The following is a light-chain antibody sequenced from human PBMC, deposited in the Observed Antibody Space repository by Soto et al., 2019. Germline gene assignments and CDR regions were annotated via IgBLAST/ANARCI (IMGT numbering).Light chain of an antibody. Sequence: DIQMTQSPSTLSASVGDRVTITCRAGQSINRGLAWYQQKPGKAPKVLIYDASSLESGVPSRFSGSGSGTEFTLTISSLQPDDFATYYCQQYSSFQTFGQGTKVEIK. J-gene: IGKJ1*01. CDR2: DAS. V-gene: IGKV1-5*01. CDR3: QQYSSFQT. CDR1: QSINRG.